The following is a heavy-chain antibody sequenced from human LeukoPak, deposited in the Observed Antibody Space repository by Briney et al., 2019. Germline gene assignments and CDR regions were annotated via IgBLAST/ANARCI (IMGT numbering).Heavy chain of an antibody. D-gene: IGHD6-19*01. CDR1: GFTFSYYA. J-gene: IGHJ4*02. V-gene: IGHV3-48*03. Sequence: PGGSLRLSCAASGFTFSYYAMNWVRQAPGKVLEWVSSSSGSTIYYADSVKGRFTISRDNAKNSLYLQMNSLRAEDTAIYYCAREDSSGLDYWGQGTLVTVSS. CDR2: SSSGSTI. CDR3: AREDSSGLDY.